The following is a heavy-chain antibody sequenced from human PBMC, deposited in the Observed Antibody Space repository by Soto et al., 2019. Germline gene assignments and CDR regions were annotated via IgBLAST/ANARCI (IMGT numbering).Heavy chain of an antibody. Sequence: SETLSLTCTVSGGSISSYYWSWIRQPPGKGLEWIGYIYYSGSTNYNPSLKSRVTISVDTSKNQFSLKLSSVTAADTAVYYCAREGPRGIADLNWFDPWGQGTLVTVSS. CDR1: GGSISSYY. CDR2: IYYSGST. J-gene: IGHJ5*02. V-gene: IGHV4-59*01. D-gene: IGHD6-13*01. CDR3: AREGPRGIADLNWFDP.